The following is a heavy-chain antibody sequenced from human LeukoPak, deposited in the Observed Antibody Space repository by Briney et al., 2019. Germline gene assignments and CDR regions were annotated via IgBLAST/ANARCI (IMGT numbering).Heavy chain of an antibody. CDR2: IYYSGST. CDR3: ARQNGAYSSSGYYYYYGMDV. V-gene: IGHV4-59*01. J-gene: IGHJ6*02. D-gene: IGHD6-13*01. CDR1: GGSISSYY. Sequence: SETLSLTCTVSGGSISSYYWSWIRQPPGKGLEWIGYIYYSGSTNYNPSLKSRVTISVDTSKNQFSLKLSSVTAADTAVYYCARQNGAYSSSGYYYYYGMDVWGQGTTVTVSS.